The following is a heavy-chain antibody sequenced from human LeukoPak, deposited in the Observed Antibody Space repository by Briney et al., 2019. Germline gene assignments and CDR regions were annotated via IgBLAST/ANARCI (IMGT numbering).Heavy chain of an antibody. D-gene: IGHD6-19*01. V-gene: IGHV3-23*01. Sequence: GGSLRLSCAASGFTFSSSAMSWVRQVPGKGLEWVSGISASGGSTNYADSVRGRFTISRDNSKNTLYVQMNSLRAEDTAVYYCAKLSVLGTNVDYWGQGTLVTVSS. CDR1: GFTFSSSA. J-gene: IGHJ4*02. CDR2: ISASGGST. CDR3: AKLSVLGTNVDY.